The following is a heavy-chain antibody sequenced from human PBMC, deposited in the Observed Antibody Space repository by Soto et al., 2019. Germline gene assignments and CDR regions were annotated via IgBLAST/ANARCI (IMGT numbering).Heavy chain of an antibody. CDR1: AYTFTSYA. D-gene: IGHD5-18*01. CDR3: ARGLNGYLHYFDY. CDR2: INAGNGNT. V-gene: IGHV1-3*01. J-gene: IGHJ4*02. Sequence: QVQLVQSGAEVKKPGASVKVSCKASAYTFTSYAMHWVRQAPGQRLEWMGWINAGNGNTKYSQKFQGRVTITRDTSASTAYMEPSSLRSEDTAVYYCARGLNGYLHYFDYWGQGTLVTVSS.